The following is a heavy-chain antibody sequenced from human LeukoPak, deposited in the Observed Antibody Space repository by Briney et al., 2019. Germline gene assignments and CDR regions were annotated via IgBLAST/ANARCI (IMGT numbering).Heavy chain of an antibody. CDR3: ARDMHDGSGSSSDFDY. CDR2: ISSSSSYI. Sequence: GSLRLSCAASGFTFSSYSMNWVRQAPGKGLEWVSSISSSSSYIYYADSVKGRFTISRDNAKNTLYLQMNSLRAEDTAVYYCARDMHDGSGSSSDFDYWGQGTLVTVSS. V-gene: IGHV3-21*01. J-gene: IGHJ4*02. D-gene: IGHD3-10*01. CDR1: GFTFSSYS.